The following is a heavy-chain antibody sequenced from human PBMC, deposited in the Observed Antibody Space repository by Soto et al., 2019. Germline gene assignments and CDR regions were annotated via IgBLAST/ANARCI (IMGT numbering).Heavy chain of an antibody. Sequence: SESLSLTCAVYGGSFSGYCWSWIRQPPGKGLEWIGEINHSGSTNYNPSLKSRVTISVDTSKNQFSLKLSSVTAADTAVYYCARGRRDGYKLWGQGTLVTVSS. CDR3: ARGRRDGYKL. CDR2: INHSGST. D-gene: IGHD5-12*01. CDR1: GGSFSGYC. V-gene: IGHV4-34*01. J-gene: IGHJ4*02.